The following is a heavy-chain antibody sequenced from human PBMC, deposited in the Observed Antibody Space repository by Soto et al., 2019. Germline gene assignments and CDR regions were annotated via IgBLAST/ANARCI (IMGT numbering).Heavy chain of an antibody. Sequence: SETLSLTCTVSGGXISSYYWSWIRQPPGKGLEWIGYIYYSGSTNYNPSLKSRVTISVDTSKNQFSLKLSSVTAADTAVYYCARDKSIAARRTGFDYWGQGTLVTVSS. CDR1: GGXISSYY. D-gene: IGHD6-6*01. CDR2: IYYSGST. CDR3: ARDKSIAARRTGFDY. V-gene: IGHV4-59*01. J-gene: IGHJ4*02.